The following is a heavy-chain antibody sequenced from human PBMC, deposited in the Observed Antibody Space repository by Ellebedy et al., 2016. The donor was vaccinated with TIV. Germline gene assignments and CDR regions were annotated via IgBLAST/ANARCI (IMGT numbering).Heavy chain of an antibody. CDR1: GFTFSRHW. J-gene: IGHJ4*02. CDR3: ARDGGEYN. D-gene: IGHD3-16*01. V-gene: IGHV3-33*08. Sequence: GESLKISCAASGFTFSRHWMHWVRQAPGKGLEWVAVIWYDGSNKYYADSVKGRFTISRDNSKNTLYLQMNSLRAEDTAVYYCARDGGEYNWGQGTLVTVSS. CDR2: IWYDGSNK.